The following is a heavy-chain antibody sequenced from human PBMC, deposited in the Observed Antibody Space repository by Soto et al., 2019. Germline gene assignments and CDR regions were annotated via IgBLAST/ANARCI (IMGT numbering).Heavy chain of an antibody. D-gene: IGHD2-2*01. J-gene: IGHJ4*02. CDR3: ARRAVPIVVVPAATLDY. CDR1: GYTFTGYY. Sequence: QVQLVQSGAEVKKPGASVKVSCKASGYTFTGYYMHWVRQAPGQGLEWMGWINPNSGGTNYAQKFQGRVTMTRDTYISTAYMELSRLRSDDTAVYYCARRAVPIVVVPAATLDYWGQGTLVTVSS. V-gene: IGHV1-2*02. CDR2: INPNSGGT.